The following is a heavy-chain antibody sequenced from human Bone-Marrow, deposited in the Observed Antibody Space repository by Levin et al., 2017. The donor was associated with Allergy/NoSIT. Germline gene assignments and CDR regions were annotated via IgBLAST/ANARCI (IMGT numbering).Heavy chain of an antibody. CDR2: INTNNGNP. V-gene: IGHV7-4-1*02. CDR3: SRDLQHHDFWSGYSTPPAS. D-gene: IGHD3-3*01. Sequence: ASVKVSCKASGYTFTNYAINWVRQAPGQGLEWMGWINTNNGNPTCAQGFIGRFVFSLDTSVSTAYLHISSLKAEDTAVFFCSRDLQHHDFWSGYSTPPASWGQGTLVTVSS. J-gene: IGHJ5*02. CDR1: GYTFTNYA.